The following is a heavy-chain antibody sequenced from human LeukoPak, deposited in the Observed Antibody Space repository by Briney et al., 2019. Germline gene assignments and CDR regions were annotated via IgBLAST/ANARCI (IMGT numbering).Heavy chain of an antibody. J-gene: IGHJ5*02. CDR2: MNPNSGNT. D-gene: IGHD2-2*01. V-gene: IGHV1-8*01. CDR3: ARHLESRYCSSTSCPTGWFDP. CDR1: GYTFTSYD. Sequence: ASVKVSCKASGYTFTSYDINWVRQAPGQGLEWMGWMNPNSGNTGYAQKFQGRVTMTRNTSISTAYMELSSLRSEDTAVYYCARHLESRYCSSTSCPTGWFDPWGQGTLVTVSS.